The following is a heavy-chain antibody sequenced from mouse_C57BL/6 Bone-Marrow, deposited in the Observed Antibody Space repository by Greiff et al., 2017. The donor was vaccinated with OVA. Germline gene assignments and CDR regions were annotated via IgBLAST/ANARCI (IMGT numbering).Heavy chain of an antibody. CDR3: ARSGGTVVAPHYYAMDY. Sequence: QVQLQQPGAELVKPGASVKLSCTASGYTFTSYWMHWVKQRPGQGLEWIGMIHPNSGSTNYNEKFKSKATLTVDKSSSTAYMQLSSLTSEDSAVYYCARSGGTVVAPHYYAMDYWGQGTSVTVSS. J-gene: IGHJ4*01. V-gene: IGHV1-64*01. CDR2: IHPNSGST. D-gene: IGHD1-1*01. CDR1: GYTFTSYW.